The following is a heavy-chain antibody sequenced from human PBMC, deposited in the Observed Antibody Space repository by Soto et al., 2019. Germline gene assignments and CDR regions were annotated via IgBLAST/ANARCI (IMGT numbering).Heavy chain of an antibody. J-gene: IGHJ4*02. V-gene: IGHV1-3*04. CDR3: AKGSQMWTPDY. D-gene: IGHD2-21*01. CDR1: GYTFTGYA. Sequence: QVQLVQSGAEVKKAGASVKVSCKASGYTFTGYAMHWVRQAPGQRLEWMGWISTGNGNTKYSQKFQGRVTITRDTSATTAYMELSSLRSEDTAVYYCAKGSQMWTPDYWGQGTLVTVSS. CDR2: ISTGNGNT.